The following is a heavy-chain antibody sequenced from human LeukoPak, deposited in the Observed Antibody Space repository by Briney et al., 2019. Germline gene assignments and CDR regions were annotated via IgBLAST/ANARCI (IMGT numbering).Heavy chain of an antibody. J-gene: IGHJ2*01. V-gene: IGHV3-33*06. CDR2: IWYDGSNK. CDR1: GFTFSSYG. Sequence: PGRXLRLSCAASGFTFSSYGMHWVRQAPGKGLEWVAVIWYDGSNKYYADSVKGRFTISRDNSKKTLYLQMNSLRAEDTAVYYCAKSWGLWYFDLWGRGTLVTVSS. D-gene: IGHD7-27*01. CDR3: AKSWGLWYFDL.